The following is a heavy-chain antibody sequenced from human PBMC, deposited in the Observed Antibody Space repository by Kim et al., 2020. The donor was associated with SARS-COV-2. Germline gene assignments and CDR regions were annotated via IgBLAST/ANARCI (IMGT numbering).Heavy chain of an antibody. D-gene: IGHD1-26*01. CDR1: GGSISSYY. CDR3: ARDPVGDTAGEGG. Sequence: SETLSLTCTVSGGSISSYYWSWIRQSPGKGLEWIGYIYYSGSTNYNPSLKSRVTISVDTSKNQFSLKLSSVTAADTAVYYCARDPVGDTAGEGGWGQGTLVTVSS. CDR2: IYYSGST. J-gene: IGHJ4*02. V-gene: IGHV4-59*13.